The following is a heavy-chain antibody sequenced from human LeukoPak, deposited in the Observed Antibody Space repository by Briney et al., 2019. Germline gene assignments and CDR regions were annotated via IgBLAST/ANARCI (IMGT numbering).Heavy chain of an antibody. J-gene: IGHJ6*03. CDR2: IIPIFGTA. Sequence: ASVKVSCKASGGTFSSYAISWVRQAPGQGLEWMGGIIPIFGTANYAQKFQGRVTITADESTSTAYMELSSLRSEDTAVYYCARRDIPAAKKDTYYYMDVWGKGTTVTVSS. CDR3: ARRDIPAAKKDTYYYMDV. V-gene: IGHV1-69*13. D-gene: IGHD2-2*01. CDR1: GGTFSSYA.